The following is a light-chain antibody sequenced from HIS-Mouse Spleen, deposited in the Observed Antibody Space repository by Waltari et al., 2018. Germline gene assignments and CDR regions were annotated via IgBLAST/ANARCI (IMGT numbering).Light chain of an antibody. CDR3: QQYNNWPLT. CDR2: GAS. CDR1: QSVSSN. J-gene: IGKJ4*01. V-gene: IGKV3-15*01. Sequence: EIVMTQSPAPLSVSPGERATLSCRASQSVSSNLAWYQQKPGQAPRLLIYGASTRATGIPARFSGSGSGTEFTFTISSLQSEDFAVYYCQQYNNWPLTFGGGTKVEIK.